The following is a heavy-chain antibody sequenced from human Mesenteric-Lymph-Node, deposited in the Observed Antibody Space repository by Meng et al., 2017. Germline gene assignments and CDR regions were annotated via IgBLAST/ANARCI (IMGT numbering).Heavy chain of an antibody. D-gene: IGHD3-10*01. J-gene: IGHJ1*01. CDR2: IPNRGSS. Sequence: QVREAGPALVKPSETLSLTCAVSGDSITNHNWWAWVRQPPGKGLGGIGEIPNRGSSAYNPSLKSRVSMSIDKSKNQFSLKLTSVTAADTAVYHCLRGSGSSVWGQGTLVTVSS. V-gene: IGHV4-4*02. CDR1: GDSITNHNW. CDR3: LRGSGSSV.